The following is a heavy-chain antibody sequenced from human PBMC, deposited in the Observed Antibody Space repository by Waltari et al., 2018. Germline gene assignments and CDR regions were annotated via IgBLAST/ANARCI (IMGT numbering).Heavy chain of an antibody. Sequence: QVQLVPSGSEFKKPGASVKVSGKASGYRFTAHAMNWVRQAPGHGLQFLGWINTNTHNPFYERGFAGRFVFSLDTSISTVYLEINSLKTEDNAVYYCARELLGGGAFDSWGQGTLVSVSS. CDR3: ARELLGGGAFDS. CDR2: INTNTHNP. D-gene: IGHD3-16*01. J-gene: IGHJ4*02. CDR1: GYRFTAHA. V-gene: IGHV7-4-1*02.